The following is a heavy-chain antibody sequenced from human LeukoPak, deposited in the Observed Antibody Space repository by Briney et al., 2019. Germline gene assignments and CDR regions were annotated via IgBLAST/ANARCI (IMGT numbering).Heavy chain of an antibody. J-gene: IGHJ4*02. V-gene: IGHV1-18*01. CDR2: ISAYNGNT. D-gene: IGHD6-13*01. Sequence: ASVKVSCKASGYTFTSYGISWVRQAPGQGLEWMGWISAYNGNTNYAQKLQGRVTMTTDTSTSTAYTELRSLRSDDTAVYYCARLGIAAWIPHYFDYWGQGTLVTVSS. CDR1: GYTFTSYG. CDR3: ARLGIAAWIPHYFDY.